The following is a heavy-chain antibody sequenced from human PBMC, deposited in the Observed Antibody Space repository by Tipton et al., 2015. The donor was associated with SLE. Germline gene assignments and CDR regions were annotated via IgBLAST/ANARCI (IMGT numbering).Heavy chain of an antibody. CDR1: GFTFSSYG. CDR3: ARSLLAQLDFGMDV. Sequence: SLRLSCAPSGFTFSSYGMHWVRQDPGKGMEWVAVIWYDGSNKYYADSVKGRFTISRDNSKNTLYLQMNSLRAEDTAVYYCARSLLAQLDFGMDVVVQGTTVTVSS. D-gene: IGHD6-6*01. CDR2: IWYDGSNK. V-gene: IGHV3-33*08. J-gene: IGHJ6*02.